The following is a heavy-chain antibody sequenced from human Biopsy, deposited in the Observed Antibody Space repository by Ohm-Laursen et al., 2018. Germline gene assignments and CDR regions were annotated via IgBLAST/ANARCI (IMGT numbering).Heavy chain of an antibody. D-gene: IGHD3-10*01. V-gene: IGHV1-46*01. Sequence: SSVKASCKPFGYTFITYYVNWVRQAPGQGLEWMGKNNPSGGSTSYAQKFQGRVTMTRDTSTTTVYMELSSLRSEDTAVYYCARDRIGGRGDPPDHWGQGTLVTVSS. CDR1: GYTFITYY. J-gene: IGHJ4*02. CDR2: NNPSGGST. CDR3: ARDRIGGRGDPPDH.